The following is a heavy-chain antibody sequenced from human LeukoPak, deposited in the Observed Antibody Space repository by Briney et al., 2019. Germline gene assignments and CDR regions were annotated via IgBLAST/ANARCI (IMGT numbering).Heavy chain of an antibody. J-gene: IGHJ5*02. D-gene: IGHD2-21*02. Sequence: PGGSLRLLCAVSGHAFCSYWMLWVRQAPGKGLVWVSRIRNDGSITTYADAVKGRFTISRDNAKNTLYLQINSLRAEDTAVYYCARVVTWFDPWGQGTLVTVS. CDR3: ARVVTWFDP. V-gene: IGHV3-74*01. CDR2: IRNDGSIT. CDR1: GHAFCSYW.